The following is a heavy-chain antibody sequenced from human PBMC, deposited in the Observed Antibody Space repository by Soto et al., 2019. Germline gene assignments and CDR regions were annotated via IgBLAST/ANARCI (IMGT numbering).Heavy chain of an antibody. J-gene: IGHJ4*02. CDR3: ARPGYYDRSGFFNFDH. Sequence: GESLKLYRKGSGYSFTRYWIGWVSQMPGKGLEWMGIIYPDDSDTRYSPSFQGQVTISADKSFTTVYLQWNSLKASDTAIYYCARPGYYDRSGFFNFDHWGQGTLGTVSS. CDR1: GYSFTRYW. V-gene: IGHV5-51*01. CDR2: IYPDDSDT. D-gene: IGHD3-22*01.